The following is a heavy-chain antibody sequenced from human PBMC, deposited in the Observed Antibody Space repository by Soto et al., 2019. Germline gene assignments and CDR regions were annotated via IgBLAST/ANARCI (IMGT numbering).Heavy chain of an antibody. CDR2: ISGSGGST. CDR1: GFTFSSYA. CDR3: AKVGVEGRFLEWLLFPVGYFDY. V-gene: IGHV3-23*01. J-gene: IGHJ4*02. D-gene: IGHD3-3*01. Sequence: EVQLLESGGGLVQPGGSLRLSCAASGFTFSSYAMSWVRQAPGKGLEWVSAISGSGGSTYYADSVKGRFTISRDNSKNTLYLQMNSLRAEDTAVYYCAKVGVEGRFLEWLLFPVGYFDYWGQGTLVTVSS.